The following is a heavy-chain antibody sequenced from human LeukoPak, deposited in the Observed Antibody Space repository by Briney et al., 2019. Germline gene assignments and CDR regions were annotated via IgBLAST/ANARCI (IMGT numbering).Heavy chain of an antibody. CDR3: ANSYGTDAFDI. J-gene: IGHJ3*02. D-gene: IGHD4-17*01. V-gene: IGHV3-30*02. CDR1: GFTLSIYG. CDR2: IRYDGTSQ. Sequence: PGGSLRLSCATSGFTLSIYGMHWVRQAPGKGLEWVAFIRYDGTSQYYTDSVKGRFTISRDNSMNTMYLQMNSLRAEDTAVYYCANSYGTDAFDIWGQGTMVTVSS.